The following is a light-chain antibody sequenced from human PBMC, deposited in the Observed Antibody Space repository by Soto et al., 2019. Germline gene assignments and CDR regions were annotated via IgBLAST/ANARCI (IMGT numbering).Light chain of an antibody. CDR2: TNS. J-gene: IGLJ1*01. CDR3: AAWDDSLNVLV. V-gene: IGLV1-44*01. Sequence: QSVLTQPPSASGTPGQRVTISCSGSSSNIGSNTVKWYQHLPGTAPKLLIYTNSQRPSGVPDRFSGSKSGTSASLAISGLQSEDEADYYCAAWDDSLNVLVFGTGTKLTVL. CDR1: SSNIGSNT.